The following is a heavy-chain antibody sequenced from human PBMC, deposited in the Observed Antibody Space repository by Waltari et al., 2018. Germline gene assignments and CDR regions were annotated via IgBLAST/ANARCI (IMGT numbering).Heavy chain of an antibody. V-gene: IGHV4-39*01. CDR3: VRHARTTSGGKHFDH. CDR2: MYYSGST. CDR1: GDSISSSSYY. J-gene: IGHJ4*02. D-gene: IGHD2-15*01. Sequence: QLQLQESGPGLVKASETLSLTFTVSGDSISSSSYYWGWVRPPPGKGLDGIGNMYYSGSTYYNPSLKSRVTISGDTSKSQFSLKLSSVTAADTSMYYCVRHARTTSGGKHFDHWGQGMLVTVSP.